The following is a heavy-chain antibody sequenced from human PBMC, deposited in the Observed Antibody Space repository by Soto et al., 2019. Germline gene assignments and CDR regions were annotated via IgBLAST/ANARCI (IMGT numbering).Heavy chain of an antibody. CDR2: IYWDDDK. D-gene: IGHD2-15*01. V-gene: IGHV2-5*02. Sequence: SGPTLVNPTQTLTLTCTFSGFSLSTSGVGVGWIRQPPGKALEWLALIYWDDDKRYSPSLKSRLTITKDTSKNQVVLTMTNMDPVDTATYYCAHNGCSGGSCYHPYYFDYWGQGTLVTVSS. CDR3: AHNGCSGGSCYHPYYFDY. J-gene: IGHJ4*02. CDR1: GFSLSTSGVG.